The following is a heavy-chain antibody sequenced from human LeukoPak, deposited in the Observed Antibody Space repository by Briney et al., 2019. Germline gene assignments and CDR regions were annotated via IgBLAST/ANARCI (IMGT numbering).Heavy chain of an antibody. CDR2: IIPILGIA. J-gene: IGHJ6*02. CDR1: GCTFSSYA. Sequence: ASVKVSCKASGCTFSSYAISWVRQAPGQGLEWMGWIIPILGIANYAQKFQGRVTITADKSTSTAYMELSSLRSEDTAVYYCARVLPQVPTDYYDGMDVWGQGTTVTVPS. D-gene: IGHD2-21*02. CDR3: ARVLPQVPTDYYDGMDV. V-gene: IGHV1-69*10.